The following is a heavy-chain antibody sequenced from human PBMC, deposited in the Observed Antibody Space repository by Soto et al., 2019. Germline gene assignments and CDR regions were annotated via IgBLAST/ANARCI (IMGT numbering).Heavy chain of an antibody. CDR2: INPSGGST. V-gene: IGHV1-46*03. D-gene: IGHD3-10*01. CDR1: GYTFTSYY. Sequence: ASVKVSCKASGYTFTSYYMHWVRQAPGQGLEWMGIINPSGGSTSYAQKFQGRVTMTRDTSTSTVYMELSSLRSEDTAVYYCARDFGIGYYGSGSYFDYWGQGTLVTVSS. CDR3: ARDFGIGYYGSGSYFDY. J-gene: IGHJ4*02.